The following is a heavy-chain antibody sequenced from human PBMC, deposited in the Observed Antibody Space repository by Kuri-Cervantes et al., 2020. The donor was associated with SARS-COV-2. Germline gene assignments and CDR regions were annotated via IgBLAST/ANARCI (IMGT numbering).Heavy chain of an antibody. CDR1: GGSISSSSYY. V-gene: IGHV4-39*07. CDR2: IYYSGST. Sequence: GSLRLSCTVSGGSISSSSYYWGWIRQPPGKGLEWIGSIYYSGSTYYNPSLKSRVTISVDTSKNQFSLKLSSVTAADTAVYYCARGQYCSSTSCYFIGAFDIWGQGTMVTVSS. CDR3: ARGQYCSSTSCYFIGAFDI. D-gene: IGHD2-2*01. J-gene: IGHJ3*02.